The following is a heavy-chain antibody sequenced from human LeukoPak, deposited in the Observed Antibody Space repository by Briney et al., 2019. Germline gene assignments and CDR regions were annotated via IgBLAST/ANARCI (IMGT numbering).Heavy chain of an antibody. CDR1: GGSFSGYY. D-gene: IGHD2-2*03. V-gene: IGHV4-34*01. J-gene: IGHJ5*02. Sequence: SETLSLTRAVYGGSFSGYYWSWIRQPPGKGLEWIGEINHSGSTNYNPSLKSRVTISVDTSKNQFSLKLSSVTAADTAVYYCARLDIVVVPAAKNWFDPWGQGTLVTVSS. CDR2: INHSGST. CDR3: ARLDIVVVPAAKNWFDP.